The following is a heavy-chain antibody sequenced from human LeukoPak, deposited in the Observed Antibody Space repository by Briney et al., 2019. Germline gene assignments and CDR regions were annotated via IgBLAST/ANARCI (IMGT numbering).Heavy chain of an antibody. CDR1: GFTFSSYD. CDR2: IGTAGDT. J-gene: IGHJ3*02. Sequence: GGSLRLSCAASGFTFSSYDMHWVRQATGKGLEWVSAIGTAGDTYYPGSVKGRFTISRENAKNSLYLQMNSLRAGDTAVYYCARVSSDYGSGGDAVDIWGQGTMVTVSS. CDR3: ARVSSDYGSGGDAVDI. V-gene: IGHV3-13*01. D-gene: IGHD3-10*01.